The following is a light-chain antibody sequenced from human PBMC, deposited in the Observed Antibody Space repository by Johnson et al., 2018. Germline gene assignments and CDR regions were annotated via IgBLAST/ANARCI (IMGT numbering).Light chain of an antibody. CDR1: SSNIGNNY. CDR3: GTWDSSLRAGNV. V-gene: IGLV1-51*02. Sequence: QSVLTQPPSVSAAPGQKVTISCSGSSSNIGNNYVSWYQQLPGTAPKILIYENNNLPSGLPDPFSGSMPATSPTLWITGLHLGDEADSYCGTWDSSLRAGNVFGTGTKVTVL. CDR2: ENN. J-gene: IGLJ1*01.